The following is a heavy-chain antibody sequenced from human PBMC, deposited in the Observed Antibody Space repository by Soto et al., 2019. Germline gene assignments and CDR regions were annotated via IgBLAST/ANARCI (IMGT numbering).Heavy chain of an antibody. Sequence: QVQLQESGPGLVKPSQTLSLTCTVSGGSITSGGYYWSWIRQHPGKGLEWLGYIYDSGSTFYNPSLKSRITLSVYTSKNQFSLKLSSVTVADTAVYFCARKQAGYFYGIDYWGQGTLVTVSS. CDR2: IYDSGST. J-gene: IGHJ4*02. V-gene: IGHV4-31*03. CDR3: ARKQAGYFYGIDY. D-gene: IGHD3-10*01. CDR1: GGSITSGGYY.